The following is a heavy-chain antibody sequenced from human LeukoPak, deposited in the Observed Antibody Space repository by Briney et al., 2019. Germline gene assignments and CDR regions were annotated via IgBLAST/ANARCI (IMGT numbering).Heavy chain of an antibody. J-gene: IGHJ3*01. CDR2: ISTSSSYI. CDR3: ARDDKGLGDAFDV. D-gene: IGHD3-16*01. V-gene: IGHV3-21*01. CDR1: GFTFSSYN. Sequence: PGGSLRLSCAASGFTFSSYNMNWVRQAPGKGLEWVSSISTSSSYIYYADSVKGRFTISRDNAKNSLYLQMNSLRAEDTAVYYCARDDKGLGDAFDVWGQGTMVTVSS.